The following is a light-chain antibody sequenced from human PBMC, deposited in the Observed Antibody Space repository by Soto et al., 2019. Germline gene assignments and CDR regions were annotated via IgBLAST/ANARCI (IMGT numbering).Light chain of an antibody. CDR2: DAS. J-gene: IGKJ1*01. CDR1: QSISSW. CDR3: QQYNSYSGT. V-gene: IGKV1-5*01. Sequence: DIQLTQSPSSLSASVGDRMTITCRASQSISSWLAWYQQKPGKAPKLLIYDASSLESGVPSRSSGSGSGTEFTLTISSLQPDDFATYYCQQYNSYSGTFGQGTKVDIK.